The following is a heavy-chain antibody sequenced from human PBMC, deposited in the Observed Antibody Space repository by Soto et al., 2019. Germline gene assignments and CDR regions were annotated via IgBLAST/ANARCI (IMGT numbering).Heavy chain of an antibody. J-gene: IGHJ4*02. CDR3: AKSHTTSGWYVTTDY. V-gene: IGHV3-9*01. D-gene: IGHD6-19*01. CDR2: ISWNSGSI. Sequence: GGSLRLSCAASGFTFGDYAMQWVRQAPGKGLEWVSAISWNSGSIDYADSVKGRFTISRDDAKNSLYLQMNSLRAEDTALYYCAKSHTTSGWYVTTDYWGQGTRVTVSS. CDR1: GFTFGDYA.